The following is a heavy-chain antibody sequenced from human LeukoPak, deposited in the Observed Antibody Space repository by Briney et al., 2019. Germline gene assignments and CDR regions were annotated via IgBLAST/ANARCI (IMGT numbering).Heavy chain of an antibody. J-gene: IGHJ4*02. CDR3: ARGRNLLDY. CDR1: RSTFPSYV. Sequence: GSVKVSCKASRSTFPSYVINWVRQAAGQGLDWMGCTNPNSGNTGYAQKVQGRVTMTTNTTVSMAYMELSILRSEDTAVYYCARGRNLLDYSGQGTLVTVSS. V-gene: IGHV1-8*01. CDR2: TNPNSGNT.